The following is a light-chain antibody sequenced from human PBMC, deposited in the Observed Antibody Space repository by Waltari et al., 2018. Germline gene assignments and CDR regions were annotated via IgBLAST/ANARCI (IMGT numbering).Light chain of an antibody. CDR1: QSVSSY. CDR3: QQRSNWPYT. CDR2: DAS. J-gene: IGKJ2*01. V-gene: IGKV3-11*01. Sequence: DIVLTQSPATLSLSPGERATPSCRASQSVSSYLAWYQQKPGQAPRLLIYDASNRATGIPARFSGSGSGTDFTLTISSLEPEDFAVYYCQQRSNWPYTFGQGTKLEIK.